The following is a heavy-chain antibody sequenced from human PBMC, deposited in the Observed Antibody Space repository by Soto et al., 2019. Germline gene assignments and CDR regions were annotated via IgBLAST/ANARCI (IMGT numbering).Heavy chain of an antibody. CDR2: IRGFSPYT. CDR3: ARDRGYDAHDYYYNAMDV. J-gene: IGHJ6*02. V-gene: IGHV3-21*01. CDR1: GFTFRTYT. Sequence: EVQLVESGGGLVKPGGSLRLSCISSGFTFRTYTMNWVRQAPGKGLEWVSGIRGFSPYTFYAESVKGRFTISRDNAKNALYRHMNSLRAEDTAVYYCARDRGYDAHDYYYNAMDVWGQGTTVTVSS. D-gene: IGHD2-15*01.